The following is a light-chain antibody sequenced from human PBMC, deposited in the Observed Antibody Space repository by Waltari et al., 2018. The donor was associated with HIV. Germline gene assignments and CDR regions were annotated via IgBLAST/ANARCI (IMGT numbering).Light chain of an antibody. CDR3: TSWDDSLSGWM. Sequence: QSVLTQPPSASGTPGQRVAISCSGSSSNIGNNFVYWYQHLQGTTPKLLIYRNNQRPSGVPDRFSGSKSGTSASLAISGLRSEDEADYYCTSWDDSLSGWMFGGGTTLTVL. CDR1: SSNIGNNF. J-gene: IGLJ3*02. CDR2: RNN. V-gene: IGLV1-47*01.